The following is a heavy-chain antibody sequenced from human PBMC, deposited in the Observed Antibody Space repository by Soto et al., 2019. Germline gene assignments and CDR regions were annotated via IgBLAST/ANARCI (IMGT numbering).Heavy chain of an antibody. CDR3: ARERREKIHDGYDIDY. Sequence: SETLSLTCTVSGDSISDYYWSWIRQPAGKGLEWIGRIYTTGSTDYNPSLKSRVTISIDMSKNQFSLKVTSMTAAETAVYYCARERREKIHDGYDIDYWGQGTLVTVSS. CDR2: IYTTGST. V-gene: IGHV4-4*07. CDR1: GDSISDYY. J-gene: IGHJ4*02. D-gene: IGHD5-12*01.